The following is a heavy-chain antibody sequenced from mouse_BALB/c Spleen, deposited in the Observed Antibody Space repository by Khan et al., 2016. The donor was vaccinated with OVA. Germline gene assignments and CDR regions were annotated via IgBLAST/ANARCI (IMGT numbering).Heavy chain of an antibody. CDR1: GFTFSTYG. CDR2: ISSGGHYT. D-gene: IGHD1-1*02. V-gene: IGHV5-6*01. Sequence: EVHLVESGGDLVKTGGSLKLSCAASGFTFSTYGMSWVRQTPDKRLEWVATISSGGHYTYYIDSVKGRFTISRDNAKNILYLQMTSLRSEDTAMYYCARLAYYYNSEGFAYWGQGTLVTASA. CDR3: ARLAYYYNSEGFAY. J-gene: IGHJ3*01.